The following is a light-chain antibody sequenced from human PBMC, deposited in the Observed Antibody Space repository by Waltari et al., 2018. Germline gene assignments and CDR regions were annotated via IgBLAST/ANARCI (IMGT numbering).Light chain of an antibody. CDR3: QQYNSYWT. Sequence: DIQMTQSPSSLSASVGDRVTITCRASQSISEYVNWYQQRPGKAPKILIYVASILQSGVPLRFSGSGSGTEFTLTISSLQPDDFATYYCQQYNSYWTFGQGTKVEIK. CDR1: QSISEY. CDR2: VAS. J-gene: IGKJ1*01. V-gene: IGKV1-16*01.